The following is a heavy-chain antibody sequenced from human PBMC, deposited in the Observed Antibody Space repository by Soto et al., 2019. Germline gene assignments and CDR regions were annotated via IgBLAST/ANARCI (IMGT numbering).Heavy chain of an antibody. D-gene: IGHD3-22*01. CDR3: AHKGGYSGYYRPTFDY. Sequence: QITLKESGPTLVKPTQTLTLTCTFSGFSLSTSGVGVGWIRQPPGKALEWLALIYWDDDKRYSPSLKSRLTIPKDTTKNQVVLTMTNMDPVDPATYYCAHKGGYSGYYRPTFDYWGQGTLVTVSS. J-gene: IGHJ4*02. CDR2: IYWDDDK. V-gene: IGHV2-5*02. CDR1: GFSLSTSGVG.